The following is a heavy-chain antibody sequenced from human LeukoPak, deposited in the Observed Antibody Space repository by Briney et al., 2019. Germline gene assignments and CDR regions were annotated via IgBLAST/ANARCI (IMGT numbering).Heavy chain of an antibody. J-gene: IGHJ4*02. CDR2: ISYDESDK. Sequence: PGGSLRLSCAASGFTFSSYGMHWVRQAPGKGLEWVAVISYDESDKYYADSVKGRFTISRDNSKNTLYLQMNSLRAEDTAVYYCARPPTYYYDSSGYSLDYWGQGTLVTVSS. D-gene: IGHD3-22*01. CDR1: GFTFSSYG. CDR3: ARPPTYYYDSSGYSLDY. V-gene: IGHV3-30*03.